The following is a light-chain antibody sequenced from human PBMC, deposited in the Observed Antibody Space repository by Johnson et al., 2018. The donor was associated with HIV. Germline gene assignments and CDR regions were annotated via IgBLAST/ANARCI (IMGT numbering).Light chain of an antibody. CDR2: ENN. J-gene: IGLJ1*01. V-gene: IGLV1-51*02. CDR1: SSNIGNNY. CDR3: GTWDSSLSVYV. Sequence: QSVLTQPPSMSAAPGQKVTISCSGSSSNIGNNYVSWYQQLPGTAPKLLIYENNQRSSGIPDRFSGSKSATSATLGITGLQTGDEAVYYCGTWDSSLSVYVFVSGTKVTVL.